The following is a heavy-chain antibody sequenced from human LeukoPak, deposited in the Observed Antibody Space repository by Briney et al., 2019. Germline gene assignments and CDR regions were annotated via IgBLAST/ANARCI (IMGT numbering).Heavy chain of an antibody. CDR3: ARVDGGEWYYFDY. Sequence: ASVKVSCKASGHTFTGYYMHWVRQAPGQGLEGMGWINPNSGGTNYAQKFQGRVTMTRDTSISTAYMELSGLRSDDTAIYFCARVDGGEWYYFDYWGQGTLVTVFS. D-gene: IGHD2-8*02. CDR2: INPNSGGT. J-gene: IGHJ4*02. CDR1: GHTFTGYY. V-gene: IGHV1-2*02.